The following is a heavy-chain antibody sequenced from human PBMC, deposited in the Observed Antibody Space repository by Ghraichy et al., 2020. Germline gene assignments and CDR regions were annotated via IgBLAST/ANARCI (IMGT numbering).Heavy chain of an antibody. CDR1: GGSISSYY. J-gene: IGHJ4*02. Sequence: SETLSLTCTVSGGSISSYYWSWIRQPPGKGLEWIGYIYYSGSTNYNPSLKSRVTISVDTSKNQFSLKLSSVTAADTAVYYCARQGDPYSSSSGFDYWGQGTLVTVSS. CDR3: ARQGDPYSSSSGFDY. CDR2: IYYSGST. V-gene: IGHV4-59*08. D-gene: IGHD6-6*01.